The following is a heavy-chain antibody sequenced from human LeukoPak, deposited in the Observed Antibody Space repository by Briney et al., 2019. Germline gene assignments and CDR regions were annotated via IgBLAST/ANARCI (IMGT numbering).Heavy chain of an antibody. CDR2: IWHDGSKK. D-gene: IGHD5-24*01. V-gene: IGHV3-33*01. CDR1: GFVFSTYG. Sequence: GGSLRLSCAASGFVFSTYGMHWVRQAPGKGLEWVAVIWHDGSKKFYVDSVKGRFTISRDNSKNTLYLQMNSLRAEDTAVYYRAREPEMTTASYGMDVWGQGTTVTVSS. CDR3: AREPEMTTASYGMDV. J-gene: IGHJ6*02.